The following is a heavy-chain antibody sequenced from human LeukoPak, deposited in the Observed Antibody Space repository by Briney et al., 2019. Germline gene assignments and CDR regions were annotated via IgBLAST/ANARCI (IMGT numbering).Heavy chain of an antibody. D-gene: IGHD3-22*01. J-gene: IGHJ4*02. V-gene: IGHV4-34*01. CDR2: INHSGST. CDR3: ASLSGYYKLNYFDY. CDR1: GGSFSGYY. Sequence: SETLSLTCAVYGGSFSGYYWSWIRQPPGKGLEWIGEINHSGSTNYIPSLKSRVTISVDTSKNQFSLKLSSVTAADTAVYYCASLSGYYKLNYFDYWGQGTLVTVSS.